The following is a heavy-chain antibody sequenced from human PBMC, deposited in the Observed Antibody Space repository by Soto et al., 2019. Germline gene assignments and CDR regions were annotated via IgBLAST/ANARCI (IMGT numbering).Heavy chain of an antibody. V-gene: IGHV3-21*01. CDR1: GFTFSSYS. Sequence: PGGSLRLSCAASGFTFSSYSMNWVRQAPGKGLEWVSSISSSSSYIYYADSVKGRFTISRDNAKNSLYLQMNSLRAEDTAVYYCARTRIVGATTSGMDVWGQGTTVTVSS. D-gene: IGHD1-26*01. CDR3: ARTRIVGATTSGMDV. J-gene: IGHJ6*02. CDR2: ISSSSSYI.